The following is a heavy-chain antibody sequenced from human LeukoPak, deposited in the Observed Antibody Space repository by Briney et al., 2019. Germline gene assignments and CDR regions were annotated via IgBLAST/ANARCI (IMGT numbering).Heavy chain of an antibody. V-gene: IGHV3-21*01. Sequence: GSLRLSCAASGFTFSSYSMNWVRQAPGKGLKWVSSISSSSSYIYYADSVKGQFTISRDNAKNSLYLQMNSLRAEDTAVYYCARAAGAFHFDYWGQGTLVTVSS. CDR1: GFTFSSYS. CDR3: ARAAGAFHFDY. CDR2: ISSSSSYI. J-gene: IGHJ4*02. D-gene: IGHD7-27*01.